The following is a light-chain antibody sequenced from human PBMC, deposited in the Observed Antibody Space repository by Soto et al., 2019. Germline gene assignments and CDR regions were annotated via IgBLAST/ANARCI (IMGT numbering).Light chain of an antibody. J-gene: IGLJ1*01. V-gene: IGLV1-44*01. CDR3: AAWDDSMNGPV. CDR2: DNN. Sequence: QSVLTQPPSASGTPGQRVSSSWSGSRANIGSNSVNWYQHLPGTAPKLFIYDNNERPSGVPDRISGSKSGSAASLAISGLQSEDEADYYCAAWDDSMNGPVFGTGTKVTVL. CDR1: RANIGSNS.